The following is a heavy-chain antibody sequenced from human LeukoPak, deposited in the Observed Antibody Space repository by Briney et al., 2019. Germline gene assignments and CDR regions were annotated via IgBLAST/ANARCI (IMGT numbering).Heavy chain of an antibody. CDR2: ISYDGSHK. J-gene: IGHJ5*02. V-gene: IGHV3-30*18. CDR3: AKWLLWFGELSENWFDP. D-gene: IGHD3-10*01. CDR1: GFTFSSFG. Sequence: GRSLRLSCAASGFTFSSFGMHWVRQAPGKGLEWVAVISYDGSHKYYADSVKGRFTISRDNSKNTLYLQMNSLRAEDTAVYYCAKWLLWFGELSENWFDPWGQGTLVTVSS.